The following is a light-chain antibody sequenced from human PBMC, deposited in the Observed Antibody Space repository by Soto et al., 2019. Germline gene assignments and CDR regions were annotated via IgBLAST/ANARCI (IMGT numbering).Light chain of an antibody. CDR1: SSDVGAYNY. CDR3: SSYAGSNNLV. J-gene: IGLJ2*01. V-gene: IGLV2-8*01. Sequence: QSVLTQPPSASGSPGQSVTISCTGTSSDVGAYNYVSWYQQHPGKAPKLMIYEVSKRPSGVPDRFSGSKSGNTASLTVSGLQAEEEADYYCSSYAGSNNLVFGGGTKLTVL. CDR2: EVS.